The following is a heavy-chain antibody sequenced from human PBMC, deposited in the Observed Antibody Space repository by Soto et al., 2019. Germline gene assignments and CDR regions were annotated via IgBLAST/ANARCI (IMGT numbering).Heavy chain of an antibody. V-gene: IGHV4-31*03. J-gene: IGHJ5*02. CDR3: ASGVNSGSYYIRWFDP. Sequence: SETLSLTCTVSVGSISSGGYYWSWIRQHPGKGLEWIGYIYYSGSTYYNPSLKSRVTISVDTSKNQFSLKLSSVTAADTAVYYCASGVNSGSYYIRWFDPWGQGTLVTVSS. CDR1: VGSISSGGYY. D-gene: IGHD3-10*01. CDR2: IYYSGST.